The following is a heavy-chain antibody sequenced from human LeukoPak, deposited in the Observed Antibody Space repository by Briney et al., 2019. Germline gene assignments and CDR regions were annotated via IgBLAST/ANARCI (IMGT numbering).Heavy chain of an antibody. V-gene: IGHV4-59*01. J-gene: IGHJ3*02. CDR1: GGSISSYY. CDR2: IYYSGST. CDR3: ARLTRFKQLLYRAFDI. D-gene: IGHD2-2*02. Sequence: PSETLSLTCTVSGGSISSYYWSWIRQPPGKALEWIGYIYYSGSTNYNPSLKSRVTISVDTSKNQFSLKLSSVTAADTVVYYCARLTRFKQLLYRAFDIWGQGTMVTVSS.